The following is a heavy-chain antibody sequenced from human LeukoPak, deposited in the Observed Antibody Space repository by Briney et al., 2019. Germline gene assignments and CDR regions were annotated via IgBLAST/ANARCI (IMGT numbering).Heavy chain of an antibody. D-gene: IGHD3-3*01. CDR2: MNPNSGNT. Sequence: GASVKVSCKASGYTFTSYDINWVRQATGQGLAWMGWMNPNSGNTGYAQKFQGRVTMTRNTSISTAYMELSSLRSEDTAVYYWARVPYYDFWSGYYMRPEFGMDVWGQGTTVTVSS. CDR1: GYTFTSYD. J-gene: IGHJ6*02. CDR3: ARVPYYDFWSGYYMRPEFGMDV. V-gene: IGHV1-8*01.